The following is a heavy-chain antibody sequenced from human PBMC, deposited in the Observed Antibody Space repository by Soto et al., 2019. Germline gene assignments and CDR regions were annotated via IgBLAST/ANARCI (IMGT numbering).Heavy chain of an antibody. D-gene: IGHD1-20*01. CDR2: ISGSGGST. V-gene: IGHV3-23*01. Sequence: EVQLLESGGGLVQPGGSLRLSCAASGFTFSSYAMSWVRQAPGKGLEWVSAISGSGGSTYYADSVKGRFTISRDNSKNTLYLHMNSLRAEDTAVYYCAKDPGITGTTRYFDYWGQGTLVTVSS. CDR1: GFTFSSYA. CDR3: AKDPGITGTTRYFDY. J-gene: IGHJ4*02.